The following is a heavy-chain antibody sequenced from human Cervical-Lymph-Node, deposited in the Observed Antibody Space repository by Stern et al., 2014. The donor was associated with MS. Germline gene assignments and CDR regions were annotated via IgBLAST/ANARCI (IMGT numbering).Heavy chain of an antibody. CDR1: GYTFTNNW. CDR2: IYPDDSDI. CDR3: ARPPPRRKWDDPNYGMDV. D-gene: IGHD1-1*01. V-gene: IGHV5-51*03. Sequence: MQLVQSGAEVKKPGESLKISCKGSGYTFTNNWIAWVRQMPGKGLEWMGIIYPDDSDIRYSPSLQGQVTISADKSISTAYLQWSGLKAADSAVYYCARPPPRRKWDDPNYGMDVWGQGTTVTVSS. J-gene: IGHJ6*02.